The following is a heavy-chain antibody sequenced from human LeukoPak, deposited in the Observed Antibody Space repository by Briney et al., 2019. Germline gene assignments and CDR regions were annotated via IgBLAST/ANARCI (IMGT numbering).Heavy chain of an antibody. V-gene: IGHV3-7*01. CDR1: GLTFSSYW. CDR3: ARGRGTDF. CDR2: IKQDGSEK. J-gene: IGHJ4*02. D-gene: IGHD1-26*01. Sequence: GGSLRLSCAASGLTFSSYWMSWVRQAPGKGLEWVANIKQDGSEKYYVDSVKGRFAISRDNAKNALFLQMNSLRAEDTAVYYCARGRGTDFWGQGTLVTVSS.